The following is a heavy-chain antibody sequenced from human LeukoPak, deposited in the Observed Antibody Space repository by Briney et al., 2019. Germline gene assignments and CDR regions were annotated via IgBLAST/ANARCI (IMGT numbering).Heavy chain of an antibody. V-gene: IGHV3-21*01. D-gene: IGHD6-19*01. CDR1: GFTFSSYI. Sequence: GGSLRLSCAASGFTFSSYIMKWVRQAPGKGLEWVSLISSSSSYMYYADSVKGRFTISRDNAKNSLYLQLNRLRAEDTAVYYCARVGSSAGTVEGEQWPFDYWGQGTLVTVST. CDR3: ARVGSSAGTVEGEQWPFDY. CDR2: ISSSSSYM. J-gene: IGHJ4*02.